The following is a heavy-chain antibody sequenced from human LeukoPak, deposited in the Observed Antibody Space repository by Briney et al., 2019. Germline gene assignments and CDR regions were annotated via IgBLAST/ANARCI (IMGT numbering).Heavy chain of an antibody. Sequence: PGGSLRLSCAASGFTFSSYSMNWVRQAPGKGLEWVSSISSSSSYIYYADSVKGRFTISRDNAKNSLYLQMNSLRAEDTAVYYCCHMGPHDSSGYYPFDPWGQGTLVTVSS. CDR2: ISSSSSYI. CDR1: GFTFSSYS. J-gene: IGHJ5*02. D-gene: IGHD3-22*01. V-gene: IGHV3-21*01. CDR3: CHMGPHDSSGYYPFDP.